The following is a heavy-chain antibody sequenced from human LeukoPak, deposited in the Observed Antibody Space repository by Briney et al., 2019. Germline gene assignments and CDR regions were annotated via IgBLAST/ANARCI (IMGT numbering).Heavy chain of an antibody. CDR3: ARDRHVPGLYYYYMDV. J-gene: IGHJ6*03. V-gene: IGHV3-48*01. CDR2: ISSSSATI. Sequence: GGSLRLSCEGSGFTFSAYNMNWVRQAPGKGLESISYISSSSATIFYADSVKGRFTISRDNDKNSLYLQMNSLRPEDTAVYFCARDRHVPGLYYYYMDVWGKGTTVTVSS. D-gene: IGHD6-6*01. CDR1: GFTFSAYN.